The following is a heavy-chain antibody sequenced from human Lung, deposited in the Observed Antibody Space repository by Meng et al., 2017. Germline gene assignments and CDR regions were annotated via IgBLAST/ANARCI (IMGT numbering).Heavy chain of an antibody. D-gene: IGHD3-10*01. CDR1: GGCSSVSNW. CDR2: IYHSGST. CDR3: ARGSITMVRGVSVFDP. V-gene: IGHV4-4*02. J-gene: IGHJ5*02. Sequence: QVHVQQADPTRVKPSGTLSLTFALSGGCSSVSNWWRWGRQPPGKGLEWIGEIYHSGSTNYNPSLKSRVTISVDKSKNQFSLKLSSVTAADTAVYYCARGSITMVRGVSVFDPWGQGTLVTVSS.